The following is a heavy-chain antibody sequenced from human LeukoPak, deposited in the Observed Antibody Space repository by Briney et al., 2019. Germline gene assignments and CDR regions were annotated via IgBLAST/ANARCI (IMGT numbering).Heavy chain of an antibody. D-gene: IGHD6-19*01. V-gene: IGHV1-8*01. J-gene: IGHJ1*01. CDR1: GYTFTSYD. CDR2: MNPNSGNT. CDR3: ARKYSSGWKLSVFQH. Sequence: ASVKVSCKASGYTFTSYDINWVRQATGQGLEWRGWMNPNSGNTGYAQKFQGRLTMTTNTSTSTAYMELSSLRSEDTAVYYCARKYSSGWKLSVFQHWGQGTLVTVSS.